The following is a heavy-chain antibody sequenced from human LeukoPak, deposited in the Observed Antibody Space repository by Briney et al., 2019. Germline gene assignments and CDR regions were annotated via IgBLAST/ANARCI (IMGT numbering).Heavy chain of an antibody. CDR3: AVYCSGGCYSGLV. CDR2: IWHDGTNK. CDR1: GFTFTSYA. Sequence: GGSLRLSCAASGFTFTSYAMHWVRQAPGKGLEWVAVIWHDGTNKYYADSVRGRLTISRDNSKNTLYLQMNSLRAEDTAVYYCAVYCSGGCYSGLVWGQGTLVTVSS. J-gene: IGHJ4*02. D-gene: IGHD2-21*02. V-gene: IGHV3-33*01.